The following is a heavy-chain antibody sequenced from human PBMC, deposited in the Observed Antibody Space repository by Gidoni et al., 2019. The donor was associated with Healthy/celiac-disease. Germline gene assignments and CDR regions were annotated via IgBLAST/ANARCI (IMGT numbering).Heavy chain of an antibody. J-gene: IGHJ4*02. CDR2: ISSSGSTI. D-gene: IGHD2-2*01. Sequence: HVQLVESGGVLVQPRASLRLSFAASGFTFSCYYMSWIRKAPGNGLEWVSYISSSGSTIYYADSVKGRFTIARDNAKNSLYVQMNSLRAEDTAVYYCARDGVVPAAIFDYWGQGTLVTVSS. CDR1: GFTFSCYY. CDR3: ARDGVVPAAIFDY. V-gene: IGHV3-11*01.